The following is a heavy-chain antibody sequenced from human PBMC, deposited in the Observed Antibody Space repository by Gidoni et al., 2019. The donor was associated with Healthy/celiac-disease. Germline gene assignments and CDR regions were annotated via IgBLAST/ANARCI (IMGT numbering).Heavy chain of an antibody. J-gene: IGHJ1*01. CDR1: GYSFTSYW. CDR3: ARRGYCSGGSCYSDVYFQH. CDR2: IYPGDSDT. D-gene: IGHD2-15*01. V-gene: IGHV5-51*01. Sequence: EVQLVQSGAEVKKPGESLKISCKGSGYSFTSYWIGWVRHMPGKGLEWMGIIYPGDSDTRDSPSFQGQVTISADKSISTAYLQWSSLKASDTAMYYCARRGYCSGGSCYSDVYFQHWGQGTLVTVSS.